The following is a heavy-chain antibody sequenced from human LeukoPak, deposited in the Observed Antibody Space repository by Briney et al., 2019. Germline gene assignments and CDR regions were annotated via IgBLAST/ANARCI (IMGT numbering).Heavy chain of an antibody. J-gene: IGHJ3*02. D-gene: IGHD3-3*01. CDR2: ISWNSGSI. Sequence: GGSLRLSCAASGFTFRSYAMSWVRQAPGKGLEWVSGISWNSGSIGYADSVKGRFTISRDNAKNSLYLQMNSLRAEDTALYYCAKDMSPKLRFLEWLSNAFDIWGQGTMVTVSS. CDR3: AKDMSPKLRFLEWLSNAFDI. CDR1: GFTFRSYA. V-gene: IGHV3-9*01.